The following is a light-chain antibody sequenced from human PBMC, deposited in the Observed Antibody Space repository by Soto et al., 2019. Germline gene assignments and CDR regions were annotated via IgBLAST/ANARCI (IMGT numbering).Light chain of an antibody. Sequence: QAVVTQPPSASGTPGQRVTISCSGSSSNIGSNTVNWYQQLPGTAPKLLIYSNNQRPSGVPDRFSGPKSGTSASLAISGLQSEDDADYYCAAWDDSLNGPVFGGGTKLTVL. V-gene: IGLV1-44*01. CDR1: SSNIGSNT. CDR3: AAWDDSLNGPV. J-gene: IGLJ2*01. CDR2: SNN.